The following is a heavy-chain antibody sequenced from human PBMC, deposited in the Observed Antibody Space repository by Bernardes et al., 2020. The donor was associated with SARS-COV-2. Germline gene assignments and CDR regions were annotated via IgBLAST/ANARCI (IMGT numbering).Heavy chain of an antibody. Sequence: VGSLRLSCAASGFTFSSYSMNWVRQAPGKGLEWVSSISSSSDYIYYADSVQGRFTISRDNAKNSLYLQMNSLRAEDTAVYYCAIIVGATDYWGQGTLVTVSS. CDR2: ISSSSDYI. V-gene: IGHV3-21*01. D-gene: IGHD1-26*01. CDR1: GFTFSSYS. J-gene: IGHJ4*02. CDR3: AIIVGATDY.